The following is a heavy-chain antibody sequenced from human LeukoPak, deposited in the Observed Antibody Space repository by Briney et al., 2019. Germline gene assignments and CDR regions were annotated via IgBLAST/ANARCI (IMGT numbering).Heavy chain of an antibody. CDR1: GFTFSSYA. CDR3: ARVAEIQLWLRGAFDY. D-gene: IGHD5-18*01. CDR2: ISTGSSTI. Sequence: GGSLRLSCTASGFTFSSYAMNWVRQAPGKGLEWVSFISTGSSTIYYADSVKGRFTISRDNAKNSLYLQMNSLRDEDTAVYYCARVAEIQLWLRGAFDYWGQGTLVTVSS. V-gene: IGHV3-48*02. J-gene: IGHJ4*02.